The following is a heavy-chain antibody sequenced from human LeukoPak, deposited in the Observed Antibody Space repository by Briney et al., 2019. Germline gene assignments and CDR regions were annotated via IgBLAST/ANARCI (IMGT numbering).Heavy chain of an antibody. V-gene: IGHV1-2*02. CDR3: ARGRPAATPMDY. CDR2: VNPNSGGT. D-gene: IGHD2-2*01. CDR1: GYTFTGYY. J-gene: IGHJ4*02. Sequence: GASVKVSCKASGYTFTGYYMHWVRQAPGQGLEWMGWVNPNSGGTTFSQKFQGRITMTRDTSISTVYMELSRLRSDDTAVFYCARGRPAATPMDYWGQGMLVTVSS.